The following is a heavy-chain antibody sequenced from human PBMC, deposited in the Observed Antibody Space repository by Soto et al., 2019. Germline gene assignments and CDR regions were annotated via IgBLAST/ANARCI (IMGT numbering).Heavy chain of an antibody. J-gene: IGHJ5*02. CDR3: ARDAGYCSGGSRYGDNWFDP. CDR1: GYTFTSYA. CDR2: INAGNGNT. V-gene: IGHV1-3*01. Sequence: ASVKVSCKASGYTFTSYAMHWVRQAPGQRLEWMGWINAGNGNTKYSQKFQGRVTITRDTSASKAYMELSSLRSEDTAVYYCARDAGYCSGGSRYGDNWFDPWGRRTL. D-gene: IGHD2-15*01.